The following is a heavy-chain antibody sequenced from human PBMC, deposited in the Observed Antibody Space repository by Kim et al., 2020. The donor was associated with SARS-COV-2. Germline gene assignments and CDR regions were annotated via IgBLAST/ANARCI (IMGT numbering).Heavy chain of an antibody. V-gene: IGHV3-30*18. CDR3: AKNSVTYGGMDV. J-gene: IGHJ6*02. D-gene: IGHD5-18*01. CDR2: ISYDGSKK. Sequence: GGSLRLSCAASGFTFNSYGMYWVRQLPGKGLEWVAVISYDGSKKDYAESVKGRFTISRDNSKNRLYLQMNSLRPEDTAVYYCAKNSVTYGGMDVWGQGTTVTVSS. CDR1: GFTFNSYG.